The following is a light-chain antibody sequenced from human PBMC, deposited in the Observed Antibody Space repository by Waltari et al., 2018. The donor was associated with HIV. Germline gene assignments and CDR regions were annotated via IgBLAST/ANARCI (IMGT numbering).Light chain of an antibody. CDR1: SSDVGSYNR. J-gene: IGLJ3*02. CDR3: SSYTSSSTWV. V-gene: IGLV2-18*02. Sequence: QSALTQPPSVSGSPGQSVTISCTGTSSDVGSYNRVSWYQQPPATAPKLMIYEVSNRPSGVPDRCSGAKSGNTASLTISGLQAEDEADYYCSSYTSSSTWVFGGGTKLTVL. CDR2: EVS.